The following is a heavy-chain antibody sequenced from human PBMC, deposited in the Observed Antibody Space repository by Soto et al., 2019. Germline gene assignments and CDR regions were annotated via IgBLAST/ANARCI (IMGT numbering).Heavy chain of an antibody. V-gene: IGHV6-1*01. J-gene: IGHJ6*02. CDR3: ARDVWDSSSWYGRGLYYYGMDV. CDR2: TYYRSKWYN. CDR1: GDSVSSNSAA. Sequence: PSQDPLTTCAIPGDSVSSNSAAWNWIRQSPSRGLEWLGRTYYRSKWYNDYAVSVKSRITINPDTSKNQFSLQLNSVTPEDTAVYYCARDVWDSSSWYGRGLYYYGMDVWGQGTTVTVSS. D-gene: IGHD6-13*01.